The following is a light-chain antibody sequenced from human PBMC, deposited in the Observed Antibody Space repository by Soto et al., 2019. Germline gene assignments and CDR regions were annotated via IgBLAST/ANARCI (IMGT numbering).Light chain of an antibody. CDR2: DAS. V-gene: IGKV3-15*01. J-gene: IGKJ1*01. CDR3: QHYNNWPPWT. CDR1: QSVSSN. Sequence: ETVMTQSPATLSLSPGERVTLSCRASQSVSSNLAWYQQRPGQAPRLLIYDASTRAPGIPARFGGSGSETEFTLTISSLQSEDFAVYYCQHYNNWPPWTFGQGTKVEVK.